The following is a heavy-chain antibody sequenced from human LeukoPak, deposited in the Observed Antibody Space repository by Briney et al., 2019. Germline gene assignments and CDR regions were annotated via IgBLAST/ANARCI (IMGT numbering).Heavy chain of an antibody. CDR3: AKDDKGWSRDY. V-gene: IGHV3-23*01. CDR2: IRASGADT. Sequence: GGSLRLSCAASGFSFSTYAMTWVSQAPGKGLEWVSGIRASGADTYYADSVQGRFTISRDNSKNTLYLQMNGLRAEDTAVYYCAKDDKGWSRDYWGQGALVTVSS. J-gene: IGHJ4*02. D-gene: IGHD6-19*01. CDR1: GFSFSTYA.